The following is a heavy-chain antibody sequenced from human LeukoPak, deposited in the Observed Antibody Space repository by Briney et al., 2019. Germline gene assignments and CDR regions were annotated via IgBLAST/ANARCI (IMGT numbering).Heavy chain of an antibody. CDR1: GYTFTSYG. CDR3: ARDPDFSHYYGSGSYYND. Sequence: GASVKVSCKASGYTFTSYGISWVRQAPGQGLEWMGWISAYNGNTNYAQKLQGRVTMTTDTSTSTAYMELRSLRSDDTAVYYCARDPDFSHYYGSGSYYNDWGQGTLVTVSS. J-gene: IGHJ4*02. V-gene: IGHV1-18*01. CDR2: ISAYNGNT. D-gene: IGHD3-10*01.